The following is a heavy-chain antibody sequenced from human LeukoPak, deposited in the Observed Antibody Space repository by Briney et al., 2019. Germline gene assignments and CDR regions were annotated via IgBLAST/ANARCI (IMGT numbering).Heavy chain of an antibody. Sequence: PGRTLRLSCAASGFTFADYTMDWVRHAPGKGLEWVSLISSNGGSTYYADSMRDRCTISRDNTKNSLYLQMNSLRTEDTALYYCAKDTGVGYYYDSSGYCPSWGQGTLVTVSS. J-gene: IGHJ4*02. V-gene: IGHV3-43*01. CDR2: ISSNGGST. CDR3: AKDTGVGYYYDSSGYCPS. CDR1: GFTFADYT. D-gene: IGHD3-22*01.